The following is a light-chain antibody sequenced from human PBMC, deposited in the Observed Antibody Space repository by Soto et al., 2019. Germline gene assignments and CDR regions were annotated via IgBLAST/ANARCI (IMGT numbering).Light chain of an antibody. V-gene: IGKV1-5*03. CDR2: NAS. CDR1: QYISTW. Sequence: DIQMTQSPSTLSASVGDRVTISCRASQYISTWLAWYQQKPGKAPKLLIYNASILESGVPSRCSGSRSGTEFTLTISSLHPADYAIYYCQQYNNTFGQGTKLEIK. CDR3: QQYNNT. J-gene: IGKJ2*01.